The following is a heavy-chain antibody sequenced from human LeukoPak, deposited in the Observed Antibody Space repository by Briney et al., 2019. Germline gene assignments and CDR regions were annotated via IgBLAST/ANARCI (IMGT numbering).Heavy chain of an antibody. Sequence: SETLSLTCAVSGGSISSSNWWSWVRQPPGKGLEWIGEIYHSGSTNYNPSLKSRVTISVGKSKNQFSLKLSSVTAADTAVYYCARENEGVVVVAATSYYYYYMDVWGKGTTVTVSS. CDR3: ARENEGVVVVAATSYYYYYMDV. V-gene: IGHV4-4*02. CDR2: IYHSGST. D-gene: IGHD2-15*01. J-gene: IGHJ6*03. CDR1: GGSISSSNW.